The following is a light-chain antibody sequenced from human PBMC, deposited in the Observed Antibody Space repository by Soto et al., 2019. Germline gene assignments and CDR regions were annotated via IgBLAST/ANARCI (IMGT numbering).Light chain of an antibody. J-gene: IGKJ1*01. Sequence: DIVMTQSPDSLAVSLGERATINCKSSQSVLYSSNNKNYLAWYQQKPGQPPKLLIYWASTRESGVPDRFSGRGSGTDFTLTMSSLRSEDVAVYYCQQYYSTPPTVGQGTKVEIK. CDR3: QQYYSTPPT. V-gene: IGKV4-1*01. CDR1: QSVLYSSNNKNY. CDR2: WAS.